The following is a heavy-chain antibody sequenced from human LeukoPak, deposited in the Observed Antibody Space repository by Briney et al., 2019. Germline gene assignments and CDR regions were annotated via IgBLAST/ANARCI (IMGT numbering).Heavy chain of an antibody. Sequence: GGSLRLSCAASGFTFSSYWMHWLRQGPGKGLVWVSRINTDGSSTSYAESVKGRFTISRDNAKNTLYLQMNSLRAEDTAVYYCAIVYYGSVSRVDYWGQGTLVTVSS. CDR1: GFTFSSYW. CDR2: INTDGSST. CDR3: AIVYYGSVSRVDY. J-gene: IGHJ4*02. D-gene: IGHD3-10*01. V-gene: IGHV3-74*01.